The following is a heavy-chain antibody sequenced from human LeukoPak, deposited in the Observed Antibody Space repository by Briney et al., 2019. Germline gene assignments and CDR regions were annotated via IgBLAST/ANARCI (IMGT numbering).Heavy chain of an antibody. CDR3: ARDRGGMMAPKYSFDY. V-gene: IGHV1-2*02. CDR1: GATFSSYA. D-gene: IGHD3-10*01. J-gene: IGHJ4*02. CDR2: INPNSGGT. Sequence: ASAKLSCKASGATFSSYAISWVRQAPGQGLEWMGWINPNSGGTNYAQKFQGRGTMTRDTSITTDYMELRRLRSYDTAAVDCARDRGGMMAPKYSFDYWGQGPLVTVSS.